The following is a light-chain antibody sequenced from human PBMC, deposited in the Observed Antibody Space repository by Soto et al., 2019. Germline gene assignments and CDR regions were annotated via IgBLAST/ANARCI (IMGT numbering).Light chain of an antibody. CDR2: KAS. CDR3: QQYNSYPLT. J-gene: IGKJ4*01. Sequence: DIQMTQSPSTLSASVGDRVTITCRASQSISSWLAWYQQKPGKAPKLLIYKASSLESGVPSRFSSSGSGTEFTLSISRLQPDDFATYYCQQYNSYPLTFGGGTKVEIK. V-gene: IGKV1-5*03. CDR1: QSISSW.